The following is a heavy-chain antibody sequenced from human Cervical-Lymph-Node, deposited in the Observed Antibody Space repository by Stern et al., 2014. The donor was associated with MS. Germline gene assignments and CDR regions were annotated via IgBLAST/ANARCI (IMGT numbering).Heavy chain of an antibody. CDR2: ISWNSGSI. Sequence: QLVQSGGGLVQPGRSLRLSCAASGFTFDDYAMHWVRQAPGKGLEWVLGISWNSGSIGYADSVKGRFTISRDNAKNSLYLQMNSLRAEDTALYYCAKDRAVGYYYGMDVWGQGTTVTVSS. CDR1: GFTFDDYA. CDR3: AKDRAVGYYYGMDV. J-gene: IGHJ6*02. V-gene: IGHV3-9*01.